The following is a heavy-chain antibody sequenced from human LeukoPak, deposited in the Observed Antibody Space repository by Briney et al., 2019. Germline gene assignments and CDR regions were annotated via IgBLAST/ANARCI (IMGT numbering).Heavy chain of an antibody. J-gene: IGHJ4*02. D-gene: IGHD3-10*01. V-gene: IGHV3-23*01. CDR2: NSGSGGST. Sequence: PGGSLRLSCAASGFTFSSYGMSWVRQAPGKGLEWVSGNSGSGGSTDYADSVKGRFTISRDNSKNTLYLQMNSLRVEDTAVYYCARSGGYSPRYYFDYWGQGTLVTVSS. CDR1: GFTFSSYG. CDR3: ARSGGYSPRYYFDY.